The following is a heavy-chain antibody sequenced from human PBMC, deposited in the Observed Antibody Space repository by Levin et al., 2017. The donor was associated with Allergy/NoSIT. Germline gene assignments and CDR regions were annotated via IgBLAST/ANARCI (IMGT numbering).Heavy chain of an antibody. D-gene: IGHD3-10*01. CDR3: AKDLFQALVRGVIDY. J-gene: IGHJ4*02. V-gene: IGHV3-30*18. Sequence: GESLTLSFSSSFFPFLLSFLPFFLPSPFKGLAWLTIISYDGSNKYYADSVEGRFTISRDNSKNTLYLQMNSLRTEDTAVYYCAKDLFQALVRGVIDYWGQGILVTVSS. CDR1: FFPFLLSF. CDR2: ISYDGSNK.